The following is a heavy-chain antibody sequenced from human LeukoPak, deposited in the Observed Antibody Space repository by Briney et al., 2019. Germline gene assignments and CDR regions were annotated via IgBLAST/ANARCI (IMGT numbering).Heavy chain of an antibody. D-gene: IGHD6-13*01. CDR2: INHSGST. CDR1: GGSFSGYY. Sequence: SETLSLTCAVYGGSFSGYYWSWIRQPPGKGLEWIGEINHSGSTNYNPSLKSRVTISVDTSKNQFSLKLSSVTAADTAVYYCARMSSWLLKDYYYGMDVWGQGTTVTVPS. V-gene: IGHV4-34*01. CDR3: ARMSSWLLKDYYYGMDV. J-gene: IGHJ6*02.